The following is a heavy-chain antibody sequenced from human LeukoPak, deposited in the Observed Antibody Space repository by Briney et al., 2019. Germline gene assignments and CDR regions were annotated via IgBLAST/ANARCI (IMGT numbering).Heavy chain of an antibody. D-gene: IGHD2-2*02. CDR1: GYTFTNYW. CDR2: IYPGDSET. J-gene: IGHJ6*03. Sequence: GESLKISCKGSGYTFTNYWISWVRQMPGKGLEWMGIIYPGDSETRYSTSFQGQVTISADKSISTAYLQWSSLKASDTAMYYCARQGLDIVVVPAAIRAPYYYYMDVWGKGTTVTVSS. CDR3: ARQGLDIVVVPAAIRAPYYYYMDV. V-gene: IGHV5-51*01.